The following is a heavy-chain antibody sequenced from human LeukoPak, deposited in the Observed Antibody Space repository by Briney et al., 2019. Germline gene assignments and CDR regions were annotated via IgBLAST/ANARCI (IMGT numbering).Heavy chain of an antibody. CDR3: ARGRKLELYYYYGMDV. J-gene: IGHJ6*02. V-gene: IGHV3-33*08. D-gene: IGHD1-7*01. CDR2: IWYDGSNK. CDR1: GFTFSSYA. Sequence: PGGSLRLSCAASGFTFSSYAMHWVRQAPGKGLEWVAVIWYDGSNKYYADSVKGRFTISRDNSKNTLYLQMNSLRAEDTAVYYCARGRKLELYYYYGMDVWGQGTTVTVSS.